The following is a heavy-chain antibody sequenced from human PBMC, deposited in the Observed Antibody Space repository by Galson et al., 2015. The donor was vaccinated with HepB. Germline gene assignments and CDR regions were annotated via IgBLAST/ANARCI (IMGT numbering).Heavy chain of an antibody. J-gene: IGHJ4*02. Sequence: SLRLSCAASGFTFSSYGMHWVRQAPGKGLEWVAVIWYDGSNKYYADSVKGRFTISRDNSKNTLYLQMNSLRAEDTAVYYCARDLGTYCSGGSCFPSGGGFDYWGQGTLVTVSS. V-gene: IGHV3-33*01. CDR1: GFTFSSYG. CDR2: IWYDGSNK. D-gene: IGHD2-15*01. CDR3: ARDLGTYCSGGSCFPSGGGFDY.